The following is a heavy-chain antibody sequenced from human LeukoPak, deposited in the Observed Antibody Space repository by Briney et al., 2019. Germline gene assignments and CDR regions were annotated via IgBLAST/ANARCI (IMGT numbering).Heavy chain of an antibody. Sequence: GGSLRLSCAASGFTFSNYGMHWVRQAPGKGLEWVAVVSHDGSTKFYADSVKGRFTISRDNSKNTLDLQMNSLRAEDTAVYYCARSLGYCSAGSCFPFDYWGQGTLVTVSS. V-gene: IGHV3-30*03. CDR3: ARSLGYCSAGSCFPFDY. CDR1: GFTFSNYG. CDR2: VSHDGSTK. D-gene: IGHD2-15*01. J-gene: IGHJ4*02.